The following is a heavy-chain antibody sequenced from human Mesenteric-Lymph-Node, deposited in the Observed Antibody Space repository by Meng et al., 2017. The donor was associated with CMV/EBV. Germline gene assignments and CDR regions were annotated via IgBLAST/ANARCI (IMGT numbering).Heavy chain of an antibody. Sequence: CPVSGGSISSSSYYWGWIRQPPGKGLEWIGSIYYSGSTYYNPSLKSRVTISVDTSKNQFSLKLSSVTAADMAVYYCARVQTLDWFDPWGQGTLVTVSS. J-gene: IGHJ5*02. V-gene: IGHV4-39*01. CDR3: ARVQTLDWFDP. D-gene: IGHD1-1*01. CDR1: GGSISSSSYY. CDR2: IYYSGST.